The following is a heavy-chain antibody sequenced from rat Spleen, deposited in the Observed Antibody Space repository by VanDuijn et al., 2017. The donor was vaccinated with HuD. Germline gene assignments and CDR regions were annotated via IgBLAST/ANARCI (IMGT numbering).Heavy chain of an antibody. CDR3: ARQGTVPFDY. V-gene: IGHV2-72*01. J-gene: IGHJ2*01. CDR2: IWAGGST. D-gene: IGHD1-1*01. Sequence: QVQLKESGPGLMQPSETLSLTCTVSGFSLTSNGVGWVRQPLGKGLVWMGTIWAGGSTNYNSAVQSRLSISRDTSKSQVFLKMNSLQPEDTGTYYCARQGTVPFDYWGQGVMVTVSS. CDR1: GFSLTSNG.